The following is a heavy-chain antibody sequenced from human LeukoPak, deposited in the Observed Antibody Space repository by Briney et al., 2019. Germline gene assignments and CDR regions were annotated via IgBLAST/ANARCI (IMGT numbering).Heavy chain of an antibody. CDR3: ARGGFWSGYTWVDP. CDR1: GGPISIGDYY. D-gene: IGHD3-3*01. J-gene: IGHJ5*02. CDR2: IYYNGST. V-gene: IGHV4-30-4*08. Sequence: SQTLSLPCTVSGGPISIGDYYCTWIRRPRAKVLEWNAYIYYNGSTYYNPSRKSRVTLSVDTSKNQFSLKLGSVTAADTAVYYCARGGFWSGYTWVDPWGQGNLVTVSS.